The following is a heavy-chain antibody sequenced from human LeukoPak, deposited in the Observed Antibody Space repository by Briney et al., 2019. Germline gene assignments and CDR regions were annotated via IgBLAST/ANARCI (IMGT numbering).Heavy chain of an antibody. D-gene: IGHD2-15*01. CDR1: GFTSSSYA. V-gene: IGHV3-23*01. J-gene: IGHJ4*02. CDR2: ISGSGGST. Sequence: GGSLRLSCVASGFTSSSYAMSWVRQAPGKGLEWVSAISGSGGSTYYADSVKGRFTISRDNSKNTLYLQMNSLRAEDTAVYYCAKGVVVAAQGYWGQGTLVTVSS. CDR3: AKGVVVAAQGY.